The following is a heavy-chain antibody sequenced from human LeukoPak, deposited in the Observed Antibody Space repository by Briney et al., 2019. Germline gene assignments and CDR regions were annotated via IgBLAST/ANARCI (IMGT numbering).Heavy chain of an antibody. V-gene: IGHV4-59*01. CDR2: IYYSGST. CDR1: GGSISSYY. J-gene: IGHJ2*01. D-gene: IGHD6-19*01. CDR3: ARLAVAGYGYFDL. Sequence: KPSETLSLTCTVSGGSISSYYWSWIRQPPGKGLEWIGYIYYSGSTNYNPSLKSRVTISVDTSKNQFSLKLSSVTAADTAVYYCARLAVAGYGYFDLWGRGTLVTVSS.